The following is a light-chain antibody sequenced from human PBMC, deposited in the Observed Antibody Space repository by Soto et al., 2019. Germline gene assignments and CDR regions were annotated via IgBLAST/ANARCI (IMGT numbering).Light chain of an antibody. J-gene: IGKJ4*01. CDR3: MQSIQLPLT. CDR1: QSLLHSDGKTY. CDR2: AVS. Sequence: DIVMTQTPLSLSVTPGQPASISCKSSQSLLHSDGKTYLCWYLQKPGQPPQLLIYAVSNRFSGVTDRFSGSGSGTDFTLKISRVEAEDVGVYYCMQSIQLPLTFGGGTKVEIK. V-gene: IGKV2D-29*01.